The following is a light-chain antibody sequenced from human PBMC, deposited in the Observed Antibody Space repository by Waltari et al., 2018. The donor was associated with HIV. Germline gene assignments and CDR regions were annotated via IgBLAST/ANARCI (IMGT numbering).Light chain of an antibody. V-gene: IGKV4-1*01. Sequence: DIVMTQSPDSLAVSLGESATVNFKSSQSVLYCSNNKNYLAWYQQKPGQPPKLLIYWASTRESGVPDRFSGSWSGTDFTLTISSLQAEDVAVYYCQQYFSTPFTFGPGTKVDIK. J-gene: IGKJ3*01. CDR2: WAS. CDR1: QSVLYCSNNKNY. CDR3: QQYFSTPFT.